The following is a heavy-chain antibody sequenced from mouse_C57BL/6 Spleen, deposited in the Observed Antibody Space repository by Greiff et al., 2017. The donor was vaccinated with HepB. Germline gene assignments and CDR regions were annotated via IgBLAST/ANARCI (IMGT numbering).Heavy chain of an antibody. V-gene: IGHV5-16*01. D-gene: IGHD2-5*01. Sequence: EVPLVESEGGLVQPGSSMKLSCTASGFTFSDYYMAWVRQVPEKGLEWVANINYDGSSTYYLDSLKSRFIISRDNAKNILYLQMSSLKSEDTATYYCARGNSNYVDYAMDYWGQGTSVTVSS. CDR1: GFTFSDYY. J-gene: IGHJ4*01. CDR3: ARGNSNYVDYAMDY. CDR2: INYDGSST.